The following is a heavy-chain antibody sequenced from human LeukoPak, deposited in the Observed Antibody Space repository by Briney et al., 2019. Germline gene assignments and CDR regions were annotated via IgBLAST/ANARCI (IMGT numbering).Heavy chain of an antibody. V-gene: IGHV3-7*03. CDR1: GFTFSSYW. Sequence: GGSLRLSCAASGFTFSSYWMNWVRQAPGKGLEWVANIKQDGNEKNYVDSVGGRFTISRDNAKNSLYLQMNSLRAEDTAVYYCASYPTPGIAAAGTFNYWGQGTLVAVSS. J-gene: IGHJ4*02. D-gene: IGHD6-13*01. CDR3: ASYPTPGIAAAGTFNY. CDR2: IKQDGNEK.